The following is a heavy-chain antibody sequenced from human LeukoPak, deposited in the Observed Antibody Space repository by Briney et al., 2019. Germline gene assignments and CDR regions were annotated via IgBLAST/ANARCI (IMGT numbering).Heavy chain of an antibody. CDR1: GYTFTSYG. D-gene: IGHD6-13*01. Sequence: ASVKVSCKASGYTFTSYGISWVRQAPGQGLEWMGWISAYNGNTNYAQKLQGRVTMTTDTSTSTAYMGLRSLRSDDTAVYYCARVSRPGYGSSWVFDYWGQGTLVTVSS. J-gene: IGHJ4*02. CDR3: ARVSRPGYGSSWVFDY. V-gene: IGHV1-18*01. CDR2: ISAYNGNT.